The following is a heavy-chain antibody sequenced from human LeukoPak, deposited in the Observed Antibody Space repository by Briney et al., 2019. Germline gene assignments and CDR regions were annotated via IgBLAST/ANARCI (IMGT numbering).Heavy chain of an antibody. J-gene: IGHJ4*02. CDR2: ISGSGAST. D-gene: IGHD1-26*01. CDR3: AKDVGKWESLHFFDY. CDR1: GFTFRNHG. V-gene: IGHV3-23*01. Sequence: GRSLRLSCAASGFTFRNHGMHWVRQAPGKGLEWNSGISGSGASTYYADSVKGRFTISRDDSRNTLYLQMNSLRGDDTAVYYCAKDVGKWESLHFFDYWGQGTLVTVSS.